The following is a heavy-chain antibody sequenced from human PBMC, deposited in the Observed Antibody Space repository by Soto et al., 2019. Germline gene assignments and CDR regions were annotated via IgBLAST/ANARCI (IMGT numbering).Heavy chain of an antibody. CDR2: LNPKTGGT. J-gene: IGHJ6*02. CDR1: GYTFTNYY. V-gene: IGHV1-2*04. CDR3: ARGLRLGTTGTFHHFSHYGMDV. Sequence: QVQLVQSGAEVKKPGASVKVSCKASGYTFTNYYIYWVRQAPGQGLEWMGWLNPKTGGTNYAQKFQGWITLTRDTSITTAYMELSGLRSADTAVYYCARGLRLGTTGTFHHFSHYGMDVWGQGTTVTVSS. D-gene: IGHD1-7*01.